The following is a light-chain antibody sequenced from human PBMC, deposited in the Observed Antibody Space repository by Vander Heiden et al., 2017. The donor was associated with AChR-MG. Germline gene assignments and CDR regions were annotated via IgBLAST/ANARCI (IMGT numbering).Light chain of an antibody. J-gene: IGLJ1*01. V-gene: IGLV1-40*01. CDR3: QSYDASLGYV. CDR2: HNN. CDR1: SSDIGAGYD. Sequence: QSVLTHPPSVSGAPGKRVTISCTGSSSDIGAGYDVHWYQQLPGAAPKLLIYHNNNRPSGVPDRFSGSKSGTSASLTISGLQAEDEADYHCQSYDASLGYVFGTGTKVTVL.